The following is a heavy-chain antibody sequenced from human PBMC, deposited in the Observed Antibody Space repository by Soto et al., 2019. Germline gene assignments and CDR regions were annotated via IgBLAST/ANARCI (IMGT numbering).Heavy chain of an antibody. CDR3: AREVVGGITMIVDAFDI. V-gene: IGHV1-69*13. CDR1: GGTFSSYA. J-gene: IGHJ3*02. D-gene: IGHD3-22*01. CDR2: IIPIFGTA. Sequence: SVKVSCKASGGTFSSYAISWVRQAPGQGLEWMGGIIPIFGTANYAQKFQGRVTITADESTSTAYMELSSLRSEDTAVYYCAREVVGGITMIVDAFDIWGQGTMVTVSS.